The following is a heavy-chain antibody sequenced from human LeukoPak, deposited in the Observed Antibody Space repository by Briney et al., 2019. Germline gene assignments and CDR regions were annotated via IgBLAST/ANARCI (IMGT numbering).Heavy chain of an antibody. CDR2: IHVGGRT. Sequence: SETLSLTCIVSGYSFRSDSFWGWIRQAPGKGLEWVGTIHVGGRTFYNPSLKGRVTISIDTSKKQFSLDVRSVTAADTAVYYCARASRPTNSGFDPWGQGTLVTVS. CDR1: GYSFRSDSF. J-gene: IGHJ5*02. CDR3: ARASRPTNSGFDP. V-gene: IGHV4-38-2*02. D-gene: IGHD1/OR15-1a*01.